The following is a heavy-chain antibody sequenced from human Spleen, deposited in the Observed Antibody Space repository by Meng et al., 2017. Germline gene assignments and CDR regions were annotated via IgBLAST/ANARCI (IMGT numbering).Heavy chain of an antibody. Sequence: GESLKISCAASGFTFSDYYMSWIRQAPGKGLEWVSYISSSGSTIYYADSVKGRFTISRDNAKNSLYLQMNSLRAEDTAVYYCARDQGPYDSSGYLGYWGQGTLVTVSS. D-gene: IGHD3-22*01. CDR1: GFTFSDYY. CDR2: ISSSGSTI. J-gene: IGHJ4*02. CDR3: ARDQGPYDSSGYLGY. V-gene: IGHV3-11*04.